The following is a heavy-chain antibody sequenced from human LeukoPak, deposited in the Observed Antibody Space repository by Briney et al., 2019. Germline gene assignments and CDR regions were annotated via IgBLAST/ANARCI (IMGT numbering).Heavy chain of an antibody. J-gene: IGHJ3*02. D-gene: IGHD2-2*01. Sequence: PSQTLSLTCTVSGGSISSGDSYWSWIRQSPGKGLEWIGYIYYNGITNYNPFLKSRVTILVDTSKNQFSLKLSSVTAADTAVYYCARGKYQLLHGAFDIWGQGTMVTVSS. V-gene: IGHV4-30-4*01. CDR1: GGSISSGDSY. CDR2: IYYNGIT. CDR3: ARGKYQLLHGAFDI.